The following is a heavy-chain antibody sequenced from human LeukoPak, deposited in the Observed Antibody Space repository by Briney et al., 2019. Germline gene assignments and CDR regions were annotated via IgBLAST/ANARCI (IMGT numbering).Heavy chain of an antibody. CDR1: GFSFSNHG. D-gene: IGHD2-21*02. J-gene: IGHJ5*02. Sequence: QTGGSLRLSCAASGFSFSNHGMHWLRQAPGKGLEWVAVLSHDERIRHYVDSVRGRFTVSRDTSKNILFLQMYSLSTEDTAVYYCAKDREFHCFGVCASPGFDLWGQGTLVTVSS. V-gene: IGHV3-30*18. CDR3: AKDREFHCFGVCASPGFDL. CDR2: LSHDERIR.